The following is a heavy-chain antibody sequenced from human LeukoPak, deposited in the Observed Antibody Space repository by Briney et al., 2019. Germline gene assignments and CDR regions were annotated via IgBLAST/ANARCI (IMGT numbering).Heavy chain of an antibody. J-gene: IGHJ4*02. D-gene: IGHD3-10*01. CDR1: GGSIRTYY. CDR3: ARGFGREYNFAKY. V-gene: IGHV4-59*01. CDR2: IYYSGST. Sequence: PSETLSLTCTVSGGSIRTYYWSWIRQPPGKGLEWIGYIYYSGSTNYNPSLKSRVTISVDTSKNQFSLKLSSVTAADTAVYYCARGFGREYNFAKYWGQGTLVTVSS.